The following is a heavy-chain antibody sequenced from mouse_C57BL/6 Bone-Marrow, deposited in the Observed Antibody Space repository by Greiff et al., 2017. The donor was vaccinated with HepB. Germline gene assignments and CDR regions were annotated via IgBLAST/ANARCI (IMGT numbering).Heavy chain of an antibody. Sequence: VQLQQSGAELVRPGASVKLSCTASGFNIKDDYMHWVKQRPEQGLEWIGWIDPENGDTEYASKFQGKATITADTSSNTAYLQLSSLTSEDTAVYYGTSHYYGSSYGYWGQGTTLTVSS. D-gene: IGHD1-1*01. J-gene: IGHJ2*01. V-gene: IGHV14-4*01. CDR3: TSHYYGSSYGY. CDR2: IDPENGDT. CDR1: GFNIKDDY.